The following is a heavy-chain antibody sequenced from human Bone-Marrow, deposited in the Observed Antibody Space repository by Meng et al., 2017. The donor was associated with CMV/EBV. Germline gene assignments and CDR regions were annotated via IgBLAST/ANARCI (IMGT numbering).Heavy chain of an antibody. J-gene: IGHJ6*02. CDR1: GFTFSSYS. CDR2: ISYDGSNK. Sequence: GESLKISCAASGFTFSSYSMNWVRQAPGKGLEWVAVISYDGSNKYYADSVKGRFTISRDNAKNSLYLQMNSLRAEDTAVYYCARGGGTPWGMDVWGQGTTVTVSS. D-gene: IGHD3-16*01. CDR3: ARGGGTPWGMDV. V-gene: IGHV3-30*03.